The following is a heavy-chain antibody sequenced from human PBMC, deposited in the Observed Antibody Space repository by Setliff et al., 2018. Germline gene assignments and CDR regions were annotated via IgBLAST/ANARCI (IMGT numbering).Heavy chain of an antibody. CDR2: IYTSGII. CDR1: DGSISTYY. J-gene: IGHJ4*02. Sequence: PSETLSLTCTVSDGSISTYYWSWIRQPPGRGLEYIGYIYTSGIINYNPSLESRVTMSLDTSKNQFSLSLTSVTAADTAMYFCARTARVPDCSGQGILVTVSS. CDR3: ARTARVPDC. V-gene: IGHV4-4*08.